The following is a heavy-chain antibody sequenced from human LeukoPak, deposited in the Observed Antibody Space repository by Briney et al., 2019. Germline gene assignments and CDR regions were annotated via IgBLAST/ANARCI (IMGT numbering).Heavy chain of an antibody. V-gene: IGHV4-4*07. D-gene: IGHD6-13*01. CDR3: ARFTKDSSSSSGYYFDY. Sequence: PSETLSLTCTVSGVSVTSYYWSWLRQPAGKGLEWIGRICTSGSTSYNPSLRSRLTMSVDTSKNQFSLNLSSVTAADTAVYYCARFTKDSSSSSGYYFDYWGQGTLVTVSS. CDR2: ICTSGST. J-gene: IGHJ4*02. CDR1: GVSVTSYY.